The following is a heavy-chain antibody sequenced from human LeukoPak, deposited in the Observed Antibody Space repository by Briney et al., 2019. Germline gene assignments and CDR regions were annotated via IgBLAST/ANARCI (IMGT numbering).Heavy chain of an antibody. CDR3: ARCHASSGSYYYYYYYMDV. V-gene: IGHV3-48*03. CDR2: ISSSGSTI. Sequence: PGGSLRLSCAASGFTFSSYEMNWVRQAPGKGLEWVSYISSSGSTIYYADSVKGRFTISRDNAKNSLYLQMNSLRAEDTAVYYCARCHASSGSYYYYYYYMDVWGKGTTVTISS. CDR1: GFTFSSYE. J-gene: IGHJ6*03. D-gene: IGHD3-10*01.